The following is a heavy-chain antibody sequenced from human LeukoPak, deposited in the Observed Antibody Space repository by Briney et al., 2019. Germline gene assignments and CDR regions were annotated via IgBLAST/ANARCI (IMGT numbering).Heavy chain of an antibody. Sequence: GGPLRLSCAVSGITLSNYGMSWVRQAPGKGLEWVAVISDSGGRTNYADSVKGRFTISRDNPKNTLYLQMNSLRAEDTAVYYCAKMGTVTTNYWGQGTLVTVSS. D-gene: IGHD4-17*01. CDR3: AKMGTVTTNY. J-gene: IGHJ4*02. V-gene: IGHV3-23*01. CDR1: GITLSNYG. CDR2: ISDSGGRT.